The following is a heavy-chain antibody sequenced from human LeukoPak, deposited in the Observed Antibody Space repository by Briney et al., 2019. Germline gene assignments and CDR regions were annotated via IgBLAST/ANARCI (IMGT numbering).Heavy chain of an antibody. Sequence: ASVKISCKVSGYTFTDYYMHWVQQAPGKGLEWMGLVDPEDGETIYAEKFQGRVTITADTSTDTAYMELSSLRSEDTAVYYCAIGRSVWLWGAFDIWGQGTMVTVSS. CDR1: GYTFTDYY. V-gene: IGHV1-69-2*01. CDR2: VDPEDGET. D-gene: IGHD3-22*01. CDR3: AIGRSVWLWGAFDI. J-gene: IGHJ3*02.